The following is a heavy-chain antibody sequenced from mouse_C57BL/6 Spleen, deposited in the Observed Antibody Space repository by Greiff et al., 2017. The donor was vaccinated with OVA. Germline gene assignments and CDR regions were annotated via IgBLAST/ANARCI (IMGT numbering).Heavy chain of an antibody. CDR2: IYPRSGNT. D-gene: IGHD1-1*01. J-gene: IGHJ4*01. CDR1: GYTFTSYG. Sequence: QVQLKQSGAELARPGASVKLSCKASGYTFTSYGISWVKQRTGQGLEWIGEIYPRSGNTYYNEKFKGKATLTADKSSSTAYMELRSLTSEDSAVYFCARLIYYYGSSSYYAMDYWGQGTSVTVSS. V-gene: IGHV1-81*01. CDR3: ARLIYYYGSSSYYAMDY.